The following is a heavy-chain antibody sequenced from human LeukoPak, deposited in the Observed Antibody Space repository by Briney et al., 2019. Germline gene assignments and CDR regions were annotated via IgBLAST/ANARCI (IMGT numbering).Heavy chain of an antibody. Sequence: GASVKVSCKASGGTFSSYAISWVRQAPGQGLEWMGRIIPILGIANYAQKFQGRVTITADKSTSTAYMELSSLRSEDTAVYYCARDWGKGSTEIYWGQGTLVTVSS. CDR3: ARDWGKGSTEIY. CDR2: IIPILGIA. CDR1: GGTFSSYA. V-gene: IGHV1-69*04. D-gene: IGHD3-16*01. J-gene: IGHJ4*02.